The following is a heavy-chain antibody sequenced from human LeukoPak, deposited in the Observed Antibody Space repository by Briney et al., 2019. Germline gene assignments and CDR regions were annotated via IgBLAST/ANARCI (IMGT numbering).Heavy chain of an antibody. CDR3: ARGINYDFWSGQYFDY. J-gene: IGHJ4*02. CDR1: GYTFTDYY. Sequence: GASVKVSCKASGYTFTDYYMDWVRQAPGQGLEWMGWISAYNGNTNYAQKLQGRVTMTTDASKSTAYMELRSLRSDDTAVYYCARGINYDFWSGQYFDYWGQGTLVTVSS. V-gene: IGHV1-18*04. CDR2: ISAYNGNT. D-gene: IGHD3-3*01.